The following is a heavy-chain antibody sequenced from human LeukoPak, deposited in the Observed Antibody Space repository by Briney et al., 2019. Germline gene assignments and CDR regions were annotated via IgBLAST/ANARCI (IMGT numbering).Heavy chain of an antibody. J-gene: IGHJ4*02. CDR2: IYYSGST. CDR3: ARRDSSGYYDY. V-gene: IGHV4-59*01. Sequence: SETLSLTCTVSGGSISSYYWSWIRQPPGEGLEWIGYIYYSGSTNYNPSLKSRVTISVDTSKNQFSLKLSSVTAADTAVYYCARRDSSGYYDYWGQGTLVTVSS. D-gene: IGHD3-22*01. CDR1: GGSISSYY.